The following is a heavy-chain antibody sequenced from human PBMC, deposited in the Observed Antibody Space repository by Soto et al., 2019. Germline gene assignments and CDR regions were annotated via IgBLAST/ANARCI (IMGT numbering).Heavy chain of an antibody. V-gene: IGHV4-39*01. Sequence: SETLSLTCTVSGGSISSRSYYWGWIRQPPGKGLEWIGNIYYSGSTYYNPSLRSRVTISGDTSKGQFSPNLSSVTAADTAVYYCARSPYHYGHWSYFDFWGQGTLVTVSS. CDR3: ARSPYHYGHWSYFDF. D-gene: IGHD3-10*01. CDR2: IYYSGST. J-gene: IGHJ4*02. CDR1: GGSISSRSYY.